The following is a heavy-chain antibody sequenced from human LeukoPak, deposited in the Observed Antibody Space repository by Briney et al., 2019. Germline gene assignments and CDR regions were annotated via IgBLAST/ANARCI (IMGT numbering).Heavy chain of an antibody. Sequence: SETLSLTCTVSGGSISSYYWSWIRQPPGKGLVWIGYIYYSGSTNYNPSLKSRVTISVDTSKNQSSLKLSSVTAADTAVYYCAGSTSDLDYWGQGTLVTVSS. CDR1: GGSISSYY. CDR2: IYYSGST. J-gene: IGHJ4*02. CDR3: AGSTSDLDY. V-gene: IGHV4-59*01.